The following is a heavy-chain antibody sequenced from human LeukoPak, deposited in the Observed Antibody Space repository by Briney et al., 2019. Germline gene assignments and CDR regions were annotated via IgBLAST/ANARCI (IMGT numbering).Heavy chain of an antibody. V-gene: IGHV3-7*01. J-gene: IGHJ4*02. CDR3: ARVRPGIAVAGTFDY. CDR1: GFTFSSYW. CDR2: IKQGGSEK. D-gene: IGHD6-19*01. Sequence: PGGSLRLSCAASGFTFSSYWMSWVRQAPGKGLEWVANIKQGGSEKYYVDSVKGRFTISRDNAKNSLYLQMNSLRAEDTAVYYCARVRPGIAVAGTFDYWGQGTLVTVSS.